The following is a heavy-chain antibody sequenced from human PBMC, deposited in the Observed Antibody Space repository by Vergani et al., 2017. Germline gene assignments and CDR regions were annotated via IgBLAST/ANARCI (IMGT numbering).Heavy chain of an antibody. CDR2: ISSSSSYI. V-gene: IGHV3-21*01. D-gene: IGHD2-2*01. CDR1: GFTFSSYS. CDR3: ARDHIVVVPAAMKSWYFDL. Sequence: EVQLVESGGGLVKPGGSLRLSCAASGFTFSSYSMNWVRQAPGKGLEWVSSISSSSSYIYYADSVKGRFTISRDNAKNSLYLQMNSLRDEDTAVYYCARDHIVVVPAAMKSWYFDLWGRGTLVTVSS. J-gene: IGHJ2*01.